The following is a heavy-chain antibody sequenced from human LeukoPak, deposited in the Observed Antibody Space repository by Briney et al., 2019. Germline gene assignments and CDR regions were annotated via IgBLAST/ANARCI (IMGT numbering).Heavy chain of an antibody. Sequence: GGSLRLSCAASGFTFSTSWMHWVRQAPGKGLVWVSIMNGDGRDTRYADSVKGRFTISRDNSKNTLYLQMNSLRAEDTAVYYCAKDAPVNIVVVPAANSWGQGTLVTVSS. CDR1: GFTFSTSW. J-gene: IGHJ4*02. CDR3: AKDAPVNIVVVPAANS. D-gene: IGHD2-2*01. V-gene: IGHV3-74*01. CDR2: MNGDGRDT.